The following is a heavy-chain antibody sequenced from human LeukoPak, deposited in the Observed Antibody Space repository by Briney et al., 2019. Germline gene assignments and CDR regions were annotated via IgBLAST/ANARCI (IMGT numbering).Heavy chain of an antibody. CDR2: ISSSSSYI. Sequence: GGSLRLSCAASGFPFSSYSMNWVRQAPGKGLEWVSSISSSSSYIYYADSVKGRFTISRDNAKNSLYLQMNSLRAEDTAVYYCARAGEGIAVAVDYWGQGTLVTVSS. V-gene: IGHV3-21*01. CDR3: ARAGEGIAVAVDY. J-gene: IGHJ4*02. CDR1: GFPFSSYS. D-gene: IGHD6-19*01.